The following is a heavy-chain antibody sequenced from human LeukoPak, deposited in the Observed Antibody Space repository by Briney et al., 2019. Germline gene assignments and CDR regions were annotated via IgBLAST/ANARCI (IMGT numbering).Heavy chain of an antibody. Sequence: SQTLSLTCAVSGGSISSGGYSWSWIRQPPEKGLEWIGYIYHSGSTYYNPSLKSRVTISVVRSKNQFSLKLSSVTAADTAVYYCARAPYYGDFPYYFDYWGQGTLVTVSS. CDR3: ARAPYYGDFPYYFDY. J-gene: IGHJ4*02. V-gene: IGHV4-30-2*01. CDR2: IYHSGST. D-gene: IGHD4-17*01. CDR1: GGSISSGGYS.